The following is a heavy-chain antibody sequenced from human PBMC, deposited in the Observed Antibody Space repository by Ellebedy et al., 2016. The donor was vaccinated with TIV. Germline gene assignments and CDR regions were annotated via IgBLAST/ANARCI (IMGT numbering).Heavy chain of an antibody. CDR2: IYYSGST. Sequence: SETLSLTXTVSGGSISSSSYYWGWIRQPPGKGLEWIGSIYYSGSTYYNPSLKSRVTISVDTSKNQFSLKLSSVTAADTAVYYCARGSLGGLVIYYWGQGTLVTVSS. J-gene: IGHJ4*02. CDR3: ARGSLGGLVIYY. V-gene: IGHV4-39*07. D-gene: IGHD3/OR15-3a*01. CDR1: GGSISSSSYY.